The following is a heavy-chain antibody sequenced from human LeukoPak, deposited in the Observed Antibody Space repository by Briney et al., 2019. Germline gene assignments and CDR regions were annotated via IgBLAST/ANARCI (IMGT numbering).Heavy chain of an antibody. D-gene: IGHD3-3*01. CDR1: GFTFSNYW. J-gene: IGHJ4*02. Sequence: GGSLRLSCAASGFTFSNYWMIWVRQAPGKGLEWVANIKGDGSEKYSVEGRFTISRDNAKNSMYLQMNSLRAEDTAVYYCARGGPFGAYWGQGALVTVSS. V-gene: IGHV3-7*03. CDR2: IKGDGSEK. CDR3: ARGGPFGAY.